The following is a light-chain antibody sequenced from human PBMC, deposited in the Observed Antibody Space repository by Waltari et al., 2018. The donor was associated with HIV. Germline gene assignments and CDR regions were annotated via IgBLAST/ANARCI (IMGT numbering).Light chain of an antibody. Sequence: DIQLTQSPSFLSASVGDRVTITCRASQGISSNLAWYQQKPGQAPTLLIYAASSLPSGVPSRFSGSGSGIEFTLTIRSLQPEDFATYFCQHLNGFPPFHFGPGTTVDVK. CDR3: QHLNGFPPFH. V-gene: IGKV1-9*01. CDR1: QGISSN. J-gene: IGKJ3*01. CDR2: AAS.